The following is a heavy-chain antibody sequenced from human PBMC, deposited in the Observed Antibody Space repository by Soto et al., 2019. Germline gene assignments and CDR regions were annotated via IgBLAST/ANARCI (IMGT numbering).Heavy chain of an antibody. CDR2: ISSSSSTI. D-gene: IGHD2-15*01. V-gene: IGHV3-48*01. Sequence: EVQLVESGGGLVQPGGSLRLSCAASGFTFSSYSMNWVRQAPGKGLEWVSNISSSSSTIYYADSVKGRFTISRDNAKNSLYLQMNSLRAEDTAVYYCARARRKYCSGGSCYSDYYYYMDVWGKGTTVTVSS. CDR1: GFTFSSYS. J-gene: IGHJ6*03. CDR3: ARARRKYCSGGSCYSDYYYYMDV.